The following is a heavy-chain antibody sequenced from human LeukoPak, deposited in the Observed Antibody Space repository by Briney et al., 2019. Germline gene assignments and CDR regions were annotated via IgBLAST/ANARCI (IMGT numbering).Heavy chain of an antibody. Sequence: PGGSLRLSCAASGFTFSSYAMSWVRQAPGKGLEWVSAISGSGGSTYYADSVKGRFTISRDNSKNTLYLQMNSLRAEDTAVYYCAKGRGPRDGSSWSSPGYFDYWGQGTLVTVSS. CDR3: AKGRGPRDGSSWSSPGYFDY. J-gene: IGHJ4*02. V-gene: IGHV3-23*01. CDR2: ISGSGGST. D-gene: IGHD6-13*01. CDR1: GFTFSSYA.